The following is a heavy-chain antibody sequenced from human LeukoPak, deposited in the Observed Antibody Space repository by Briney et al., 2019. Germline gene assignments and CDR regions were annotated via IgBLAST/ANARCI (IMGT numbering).Heavy chain of an antibody. V-gene: IGHV3-23*01. CDR2: ISGSGGST. CDR3: AKADWSSSALDAFDI. Sequence: GGSLRLSCAASGFTFSSYAMNWVRQAPEKGLEWVSTISGSGGSTYYADSVKGRFTISRDNSKNTLYLQMNGLRAEDTAVYYCAKADWSSSALDAFDIWGQGTMVTVSS. CDR1: GFTFSSYA. J-gene: IGHJ3*02. D-gene: IGHD6-6*01.